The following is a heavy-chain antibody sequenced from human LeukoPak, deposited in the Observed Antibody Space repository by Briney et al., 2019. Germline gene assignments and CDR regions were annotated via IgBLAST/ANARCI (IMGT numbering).Heavy chain of an antibody. V-gene: IGHV3-48*04. J-gene: IGHJ4*02. CDR3: ARAGEGNFGYSLDY. D-gene: IGHD3-10*01. Sequence: GGSLRLSCVASGFTFSSYSMNWVRQAPGKGLEWVSYISSSSNSIYYADSVKGRFSISRDNAKDSLYLQMNNLRAEDTAVYYCARAGEGNFGYSLDYWGQGTLVTVSS. CDR1: GFTFSSYS. CDR2: ISSSSNSI.